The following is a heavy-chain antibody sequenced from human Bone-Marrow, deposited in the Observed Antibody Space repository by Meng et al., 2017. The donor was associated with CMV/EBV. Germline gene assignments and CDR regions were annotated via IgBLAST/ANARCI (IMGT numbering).Heavy chain of an antibody. CDR1: GFTFSSYS. D-gene: IGHD6-13*01. CDR2: ISSSSSYI. CDR3: ARVGGIREFDY. J-gene: IGHJ4*02. V-gene: IGHV3-21*01. Sequence: GSLKISCAASGFTFSSYSMNWVRQAPGKGLEWVSSISSSSSYIYYADSVKGRFTISRDNAENSLYLQMNSLRAEDTAVYYCARVGGIREFDYWGQGTLVTVSS.